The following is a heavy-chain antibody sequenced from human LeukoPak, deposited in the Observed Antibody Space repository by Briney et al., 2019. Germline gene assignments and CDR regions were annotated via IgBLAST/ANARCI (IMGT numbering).Heavy chain of an antibody. CDR1: GGSITTSNYD. CDR2: IYYSGST. V-gene: IGHV4-39*07. Sequence: PSETLSLTCTVSGGSITTSNYDWAWIRQPPGKGLEWIGIIYYSGSTYYNPSLKSRVTISVDTSKHQFSLNLSSVTAADTAVYFCARDNYGDSYNWFDPWGQGTLVTVSS. J-gene: IGHJ5*02. D-gene: IGHD4-17*01. CDR3: ARDNYGDSYNWFDP.